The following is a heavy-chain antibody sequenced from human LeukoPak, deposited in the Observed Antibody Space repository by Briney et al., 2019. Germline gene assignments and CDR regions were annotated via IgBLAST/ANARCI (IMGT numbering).Heavy chain of an antibody. CDR1: GGAFSSYA. Sequence: SVKVSCKASGGAFSSYAISWVRQAPGQGLEWMGRIIPTLGIANYAQKFQGRVTITADKSTSTAYMELSSLRSEDTAVYYCARGIVVVVAATLEDYYFDYWGQGTLVTVSS. CDR2: IIPTLGIA. V-gene: IGHV1-69*04. J-gene: IGHJ4*02. CDR3: ARGIVVVVAATLEDYYFDY. D-gene: IGHD2-15*01.